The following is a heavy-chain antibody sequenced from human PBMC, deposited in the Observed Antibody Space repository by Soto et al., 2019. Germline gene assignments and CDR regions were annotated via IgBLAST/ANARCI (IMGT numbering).Heavy chain of an antibody. V-gene: IGHV1-69*01. CDR2: IIPIFDTA. D-gene: IGHD6-6*01. CDR1: GGTFSSYG. Sequence: QVQLVQSGAEVKKPGSSVKLSCKASGGTFSSYGISWVRQAPGQGLEWMGGIIPIFDTANYAQKFQGRVTITADESTSTAYMELSSLRSEDTAVYYCARDGVGVKPLARGYYGMDVWGQGTTVTVSS. J-gene: IGHJ6*02. CDR3: ARDGVGVKPLARGYYGMDV.